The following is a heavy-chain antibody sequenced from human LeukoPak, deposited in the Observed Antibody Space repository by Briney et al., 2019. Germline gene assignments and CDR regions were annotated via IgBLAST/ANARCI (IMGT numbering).Heavy chain of an antibody. CDR1: GFTFSNYG. V-gene: IGHV3-33*05. CDR2: LVYDGSHK. J-gene: IGHJ4*02. Sequence: GGSLRLSCAASGFTFSNYGMHWLRQAPGKGLEWVAVLVYDGSHKYYADSVKGRFTISRANSKNKLYLQINSLRAEDTAVYYCARDGEGEHSYALDYWGQGILVTVSS. CDR3: ARDGEGEHSYALDY. D-gene: IGHD3-16*01.